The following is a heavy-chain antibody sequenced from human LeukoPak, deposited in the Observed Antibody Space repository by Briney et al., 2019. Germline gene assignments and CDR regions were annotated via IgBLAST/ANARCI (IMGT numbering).Heavy chain of an antibody. J-gene: IGHJ6*02. CDR3: ARGGGKDYYYYGMDV. V-gene: IGHV4-34*01. Sequence: KASETLSLTCAVYGGSFSGYYWSWIRQPPGKGLEWIGEINHSGSTNYNPSLKSRVTISVDTSKNQFSLKLSSVTAEDTAVYYCARGGGKDYYYYGMDVWGQGTTVTVSS. CDR2: INHSGST. CDR1: GGSFSGYY.